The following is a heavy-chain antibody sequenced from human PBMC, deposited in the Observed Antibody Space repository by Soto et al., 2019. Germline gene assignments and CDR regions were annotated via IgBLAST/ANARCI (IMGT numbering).Heavy chain of an antibody. V-gene: IGHV1-69*13. CDR1: GGTFSNSV. J-gene: IGHJ4*02. Sequence: SVKVSGKGSGGTFSNSVISWVRQAPGQGLGWMGGIIPIFDTTNYAQKFQGRVTIIADESTCTGYMELASLRSEDTAVYYCASVPILTRETVYENYFDYWGQGTLDTVSS. CDR2: IIPIFDTT. CDR3: ASVPILTRETVYENYFDY. D-gene: IGHD2-8*01.